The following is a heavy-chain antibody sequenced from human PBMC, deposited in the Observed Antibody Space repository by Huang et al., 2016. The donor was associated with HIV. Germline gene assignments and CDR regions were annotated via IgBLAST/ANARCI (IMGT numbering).Heavy chain of an antibody. Sequence: LVESGGGVVQPGGSWRLSCAGSTATFKAYWMSWVRQRPGKGLERVDNIKQDGSEKYYMDSVEGRFNISRDNVKKLLFLEMNNLRVADTAVYYCATKASAMDIWGQGTTVIVSS. CDR1: TATFKAYW. V-gene: IGHV3-7*01. CDR3: ATKASAMDI. J-gene: IGHJ6*02. D-gene: IGHD1-7*01. CDR2: IKQDGSEK.